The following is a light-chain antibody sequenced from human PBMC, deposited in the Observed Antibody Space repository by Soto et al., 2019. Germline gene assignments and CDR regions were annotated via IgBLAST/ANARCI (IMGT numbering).Light chain of an antibody. CDR3: QAWDSSTAI. V-gene: IGLV3-1*01. J-gene: IGLJ2*01. Sequence: SYELTQPPSVSVSPGQTATITCSGDKLGHKYTSWYQQKPGQSPVLVIYQDTKRPSGIPERFSGSNSGNTATLTISGTQAMDEADYYCQAWDSSTAIFGGWTKLTVL. CDR2: QDT. CDR1: KLGHKY.